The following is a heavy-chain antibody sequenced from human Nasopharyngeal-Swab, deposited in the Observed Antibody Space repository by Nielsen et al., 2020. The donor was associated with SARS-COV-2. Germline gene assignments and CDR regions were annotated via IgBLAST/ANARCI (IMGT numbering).Heavy chain of an antibody. CDR2: IYSVDHK. CDR3: AHVLLLFGDFRPFDY. V-gene: IGHV2-5*02. J-gene: IGHJ4*02. D-gene: IGHD3-10*01. Sequence: SGPTLVKPTQTLTLTCPFSRFSLTTNGVAVAWIRLPPLKALQWLSIIYSVDHKRYSPSLQSMLTLTKDTSKNKVFLTMTNMNPVDTPTYYCAHVLLLFGDFRPFDYWGQGTLVTVSS. CDR1: RFSLTTNGVA.